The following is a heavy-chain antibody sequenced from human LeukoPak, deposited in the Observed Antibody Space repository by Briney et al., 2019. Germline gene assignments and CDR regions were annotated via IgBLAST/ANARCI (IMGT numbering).Heavy chain of an antibody. CDR2: GYYSGST. D-gene: IGHD4-17*01. J-gene: IGHJ5*02. CDR1: GGSISSGGYY. Sequence: SHTLSLTCTVSGGSISSGGYYWSWNRQHPGKGLEWIGYGYYSGSTYYNPSLKSRVTISVDTSKNQFSLKLSSVTAADTAVYYCARSPLEATYGDYEGSWFDPWGQGTLVTVSS. CDR3: ARSPLEATYGDYEGSWFDP. V-gene: IGHV4-31*03.